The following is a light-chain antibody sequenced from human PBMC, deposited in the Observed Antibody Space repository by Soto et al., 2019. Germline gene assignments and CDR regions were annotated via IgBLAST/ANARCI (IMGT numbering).Light chain of an antibody. V-gene: IGKV3-20*01. J-gene: IGKJ5*01. CDR3: QEYDGAPPVT. CDR2: DAS. CDR1: QSVRSER. Sequence: EIVLTQSPDTLSLSPGGRATLSCRASQSVRSERLAWYQQKPGQAPRLVIFDASTRATGIPERFSGSGSGTHFTLTITSLEPEDFAVYYCQEYDGAPPVTFGLGTRLEIK.